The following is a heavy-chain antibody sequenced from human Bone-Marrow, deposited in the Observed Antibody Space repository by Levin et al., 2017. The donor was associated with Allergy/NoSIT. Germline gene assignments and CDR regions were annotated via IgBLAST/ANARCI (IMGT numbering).Heavy chain of an antibody. D-gene: IGHD6-19*01. V-gene: IGHV3-15*01. CDR1: GFTFSNAW. CDR2: ITPKTNGATT. CDR3: TTTACASGWAYC. J-gene: IGHJ4*02. Sequence: GESLKISCVVSGFTFSNAWMTWVRQAPGKGLEWVGRITPKTNGATTDYAAPVKGRFTISRDDGKDTVYLQMNDLRTEDTAVYYCTTTACASGWAYCWGQGTLVTVSS.